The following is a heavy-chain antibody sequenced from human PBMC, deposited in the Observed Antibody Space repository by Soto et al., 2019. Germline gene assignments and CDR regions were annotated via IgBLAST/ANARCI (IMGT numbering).Heavy chain of an antibody. Sequence: WVYQAPGQRLEWMGWINAGNGNTKYSQKFQGRVTITRDTSASTAYMELSSLRSEDTAVYYCARDPSYYGMDVWGQGTTVTVSS. CDR3: ARDPSYYGMDV. V-gene: IGHV1-3*01. J-gene: IGHJ6*02. CDR2: INAGNGNT.